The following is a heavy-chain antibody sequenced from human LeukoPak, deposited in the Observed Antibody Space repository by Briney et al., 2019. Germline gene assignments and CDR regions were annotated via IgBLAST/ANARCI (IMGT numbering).Heavy chain of an antibody. V-gene: IGHV4-59*12. CDR2: IHYTGST. J-gene: IGHJ4*02. CDR1: GGSINSYY. D-gene: IGHD1-1*01. Sequence: SETLSLTCTVSGGSINSYYWSWIRQPPGKGLECIGYIHYTGSTNYNPSLKSRVTISVDTSKNQFSLKLSSVTAADTAVYYCARDRIGSAYRVDYFDYWGQGTLVTVSS. CDR3: ARDRIGSAYRVDYFDY.